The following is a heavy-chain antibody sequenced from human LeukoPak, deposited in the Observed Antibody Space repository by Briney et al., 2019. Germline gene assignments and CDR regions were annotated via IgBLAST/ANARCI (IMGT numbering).Heavy chain of an antibody. Sequence: SETLSLTCSVSGGSISSSSYYWGWIRQPPGKGLEWIGSMYYSGSTYYKPSLKSRVTISVDTSKNQFYLKLSSVTAADTAVYYCARHVRDSSGYYRDWYFDLWGRGTLVTVSS. CDR3: ARHVRDSSGYYRDWYFDL. CDR2: MYYSGST. D-gene: IGHD3-22*01. CDR1: GGSISSSSYY. J-gene: IGHJ2*01. V-gene: IGHV4-39*01.